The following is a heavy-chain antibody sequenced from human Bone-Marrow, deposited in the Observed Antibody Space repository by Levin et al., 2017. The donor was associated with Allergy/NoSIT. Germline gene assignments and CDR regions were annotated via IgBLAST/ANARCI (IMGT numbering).Heavy chain of an antibody. J-gene: IGHJ2*01. CDR1: GFTFRTYR. CDR2: ISSDGSSK. Sequence: GGSLRLSCEASGFTFRTYRMHWVRQAPGKGLEWVTLISSDGSSKYYTDSVKGRFTISRDNTKNTLYLQMNSLKTEDTSVYYCARDWADWYFDLWGRGTLVTVSS. D-gene: IGHD3-16*01. CDR3: ARDWADWYFDL. V-gene: IGHV3-30*03.